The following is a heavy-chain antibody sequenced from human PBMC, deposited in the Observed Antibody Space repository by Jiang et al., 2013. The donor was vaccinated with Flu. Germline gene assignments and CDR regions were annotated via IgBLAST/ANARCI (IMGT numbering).Heavy chain of an antibody. Sequence: GYTFINHAMNWVRQAPGQGLEWMGWINANTGNPTYAQGFTGRFVFSLDTSVSTAYLQITGLEADDTAVYYCARDVPYFYGSGSHYTPLDYWGQGTLVTVSS. J-gene: IGHJ4*02. CDR1: GYTFINHA. D-gene: IGHD3-10*01. CDR3: ARDVPYFYGSGSHYTPLDY. CDR2: INANTGNP. V-gene: IGHV7-4-1*02.